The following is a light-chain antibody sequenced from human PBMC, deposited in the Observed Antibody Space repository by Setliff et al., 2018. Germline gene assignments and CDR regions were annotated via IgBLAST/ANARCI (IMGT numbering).Light chain of an antibody. CDR1: SSNIGSKT. CDR3: STWDDSLNSVV. CDR2: QNS. Sequence: ELTQPHSVSVATAQTGQRVTISCSGSSSNIGSKTVNWYQQLPGTAPKLLMFQNSQRPSGVPDRFSGSKSGTSAPLAISGLQSEDEADYYCSTWDDSLNSVVFGGGTKGTVL. V-gene: IGLV1-44*01. J-gene: IGLJ2*01.